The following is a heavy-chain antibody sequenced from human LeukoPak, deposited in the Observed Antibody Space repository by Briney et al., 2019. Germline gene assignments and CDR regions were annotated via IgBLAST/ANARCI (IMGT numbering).Heavy chain of an antibody. V-gene: IGHV1-3*01. D-gene: IGHD3-22*01. CDR3: ARDLNYYDSSGYYGNFQH. CDR2: INAGNGNT. Sequence: GASVKVSCKASGYTFTSYAMHWVRQAPGQRLEWMGWINAGNGNTKYSQKFQGRVTITRDTSASTAYMELRSLRSDDTAVYYCARDLNYYDSSGYYGNFQHWGQGTLVTVSS. J-gene: IGHJ1*01. CDR1: GYTFTSYA.